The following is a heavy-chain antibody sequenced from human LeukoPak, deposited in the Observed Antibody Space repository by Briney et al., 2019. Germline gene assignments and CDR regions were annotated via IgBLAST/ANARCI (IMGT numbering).Heavy chain of an antibody. J-gene: IGHJ4*02. CDR1: GYTFSGYY. D-gene: IGHD6-13*01. V-gene: IGHV1-2*02. CDR3: ARNSSSYWYPLFY. Sequence: GASVKVSCRTSGYTFSGYYMHWVRQAPGQGLEWMGWIHPNSGGTSYAHEVQGRGTMTRDTSICTAYVELSRMRYDDTAVYYCARNSSSYWYPLFYWGQGTLVTVSS. CDR2: IHPNSGGT.